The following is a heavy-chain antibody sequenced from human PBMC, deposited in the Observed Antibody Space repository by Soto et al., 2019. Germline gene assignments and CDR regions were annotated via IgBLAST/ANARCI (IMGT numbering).Heavy chain of an antibody. D-gene: IGHD6-19*01. V-gene: IGHV3-7*01. CDR2: IKQDGSEQ. CDR1: GFTFSNYW. J-gene: IGHJ4*02. CDR3: ARGDGSGWYDDYFDN. Sequence: GGSLRLSCAASGFTFSNYWMSWVRQAPGKGLEWVANIKQDGSEQYYVDSVRGRFTISRDSTKNSLFLQMNSLRGEDTAVYYCARGDGSGWYDDYFDNWGQGTLVTVSS.